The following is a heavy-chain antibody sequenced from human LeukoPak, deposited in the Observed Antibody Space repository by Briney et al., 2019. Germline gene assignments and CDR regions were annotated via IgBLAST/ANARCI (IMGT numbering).Heavy chain of an antibody. V-gene: IGHV4-59*08. J-gene: IGHJ4*02. CDR2: IFYSGST. CDR3: ARQRWYYDSSGYRADYFDY. D-gene: IGHD3-22*01. CDR1: GGSISSHY. Sequence: SETLSLTCTVSGGSISSHYWSWIRQPPGKGLEWIGYIFYSGSTKYNPSLKSRVTISVDTSKNQFSLKLSSVTAADTAVYYCARQRWYYDSSGYRADYFDYWGQGTLVTVSS.